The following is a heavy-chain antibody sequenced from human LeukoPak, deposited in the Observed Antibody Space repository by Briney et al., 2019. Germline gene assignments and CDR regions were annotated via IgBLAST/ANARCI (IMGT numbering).Heavy chain of an antibody. CDR2: KYYSERA. CDR3: ASSGSYYFQH. J-gene: IGHJ1*01. CDR1: DGSISGTTHY. V-gene: IGHV4-31*03. D-gene: IGHD1-26*01. Sequence: SETLSLTCTVSDGSISGTTHYWSWIRQLPGKGLEWIGFKYYSERAYYNPSLESRVTISVDTSKRQSSLSLASVTAADTAVYYCASSGSYYFQHWGQGTLVTVSS.